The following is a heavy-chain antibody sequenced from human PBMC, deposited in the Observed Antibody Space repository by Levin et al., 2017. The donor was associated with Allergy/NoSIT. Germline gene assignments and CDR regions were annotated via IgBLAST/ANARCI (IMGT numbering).Heavy chain of an antibody. D-gene: IGHD1-26*01. J-gene: IGHJ6*02. CDR3: ARDHVLWEWELLCSSYRVCVDGMDV. CDR1: GYTFTSYG. CDR2: ISAYNGNT. Sequence: ASVKVSCKASGYTFTSYGISWVRQAPGQGLEWMGWISAYNGNTNYAQKLQGRVTMTTDTSTSTAYMELRSLRSDDTAVYYCARDHVLWEWELLCSSYRVCVDGMDVWGQGTTVTVSS. V-gene: IGHV1-18*01.